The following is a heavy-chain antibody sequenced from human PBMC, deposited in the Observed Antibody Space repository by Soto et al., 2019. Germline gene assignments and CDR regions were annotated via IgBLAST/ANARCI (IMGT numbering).Heavy chain of an antibody. Sequence: ASVKVSCKASGYTFTSYYMHWVRQAPGQGLEWMGIINPSGGSTSYAQKFQGRVTMTRDTSTSTVYMELSSLRSEDTAVYYCARSPMTYYDSSGYYYGLDYWGQGTLVTVSS. D-gene: IGHD3-22*01. CDR3: ARSPMTYYDSSGYYYGLDY. V-gene: IGHV1-46*01. CDR2: INPSGGST. CDR1: GYTFTSYY. J-gene: IGHJ4*02.